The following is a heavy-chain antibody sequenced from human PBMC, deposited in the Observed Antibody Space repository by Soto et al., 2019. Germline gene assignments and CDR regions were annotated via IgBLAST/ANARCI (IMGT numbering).Heavy chain of an antibody. D-gene: IGHD1-26*01. CDR2: INHSGST. CDR1: GGSFSGYY. Sequence: SETLSLTCAVYGGSFSGYYWSWIRQPPGKGPEWIGEINHSGSTNYNPSLKSRVTISVDTSKNQFSLKLSSVTAADTAVYYCARGVVGATTWSDEFDYWGQGTLVTAPQ. J-gene: IGHJ4*02. CDR3: ARGVVGATTWSDEFDY. V-gene: IGHV4-34*01.